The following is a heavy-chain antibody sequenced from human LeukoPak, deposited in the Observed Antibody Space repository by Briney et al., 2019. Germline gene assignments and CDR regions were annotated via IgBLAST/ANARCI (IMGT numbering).Heavy chain of an antibody. CDR1: GFXFSSYG. J-gene: IGHJ4*02. Sequence: GGSLRLSCAASGFXFSSYGIHWVRQAPGKGLEWVAVIWYDGSNKHYADSVKGRFTISRDNSKNTLYLQMNSLRAEDTAVYHCARAYNLQGYSYGYFDYWGQGTLVTVSS. V-gene: IGHV3-33*01. CDR3: ARAYNLQGYSYGYFDY. CDR2: IWYDGSNK. D-gene: IGHD5-18*01.